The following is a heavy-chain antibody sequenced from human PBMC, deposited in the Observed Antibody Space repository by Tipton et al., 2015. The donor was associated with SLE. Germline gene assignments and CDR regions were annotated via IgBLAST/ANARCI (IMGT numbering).Heavy chain of an antibody. J-gene: IGHJ6*02. CDR3: ARRRSFDLGGMDV. CDR2: IYYSGST. Sequence: TLSLTCTVSGGSINNYYWSWIRQPPGKGLEWIGYIYYSGSTNYNPSLKSRVTISVDASQNQFSLRLSSVTAADTAVYYCARRRSFDLGGMDVWGQGTTVTVSS. D-gene: IGHD3-9*01. V-gene: IGHV4-59*08. CDR1: GGSINNYY.